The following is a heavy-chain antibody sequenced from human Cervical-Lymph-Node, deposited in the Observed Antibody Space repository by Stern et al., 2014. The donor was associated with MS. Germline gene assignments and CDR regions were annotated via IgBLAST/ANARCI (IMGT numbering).Heavy chain of an antibody. CDR2: IFTVFGTP. CDR1: GGTFSKFP. CDR3: ALSSETSDRWYSLGYDL. Sequence: VQLVQSGAEVTKPGSSVKVSCKASGGTFSKFPSSWVRQAPGQGLEWMGGIFTVFGTPTYAQDFSGRVTITAYVSTSTVYMELSSLRSDDTAVYYCALSSETSDRWYSLGYDLWGQGTLVTVSS. V-gene: IGHV1-69*01. D-gene: IGHD6-13*01. J-gene: IGHJ5*02.